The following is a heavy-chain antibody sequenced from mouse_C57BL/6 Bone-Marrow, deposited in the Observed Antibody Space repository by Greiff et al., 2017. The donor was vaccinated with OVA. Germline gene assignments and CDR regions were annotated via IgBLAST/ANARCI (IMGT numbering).Heavy chain of an antibody. D-gene: IGHD3-1*01. CDR2: INSDGGST. CDR3: ATPTGLYYAMDY. J-gene: IGHJ4*01. CDR1: EYEFPSHD. V-gene: IGHV5-2*01. Sequence: DVKLVESGGGLVQPGESLKLSCESNEYEFPSHDMSWVRKTPEKRLELVAAINSDGGSTYYPDTMERRFIISRDNTKKTLYLQMSSLRSEDTALYYCATPTGLYYAMDYWGQGTSVTVSS.